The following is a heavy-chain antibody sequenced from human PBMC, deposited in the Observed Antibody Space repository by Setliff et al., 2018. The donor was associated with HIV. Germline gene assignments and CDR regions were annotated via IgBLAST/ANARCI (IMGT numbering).Heavy chain of an antibody. J-gene: IGHJ4*02. CDR2: IYASGST. CDR3: ARGFRSGRIFGIDY. D-gene: IGHD3-3*01. Sequence: SETLSLTCTVAGGSISSGSYYWSWIRQPAGKGLEWIGRIYASGSTNYNPSLKSRVTTSVDTSNNHFSLKLSSVTAADTAVYYCARGFRSGRIFGIDYWGQGTLVTVSS. V-gene: IGHV4-61*02. CDR1: GGSISSGSYY.